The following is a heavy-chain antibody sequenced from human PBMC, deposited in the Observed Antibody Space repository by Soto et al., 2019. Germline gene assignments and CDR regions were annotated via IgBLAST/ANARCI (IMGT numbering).Heavy chain of an antibody. J-gene: IGHJ3*02. V-gene: IGHV3-30*18. Sequence: GGSLRLSCAASGFTFSSYGMHWVRQAPGKGLEWVAVISYDGSNKYYADSVKGRFTISRDNSKNTLYLQMNSLRAEDTAVYYCAKGGVSFMILVVEYAFDIWGQGTMVTVSS. CDR2: ISYDGSNK. D-gene: IGHD3-22*01. CDR3: AKGGVSFMILVVEYAFDI. CDR1: GFTFSSYG.